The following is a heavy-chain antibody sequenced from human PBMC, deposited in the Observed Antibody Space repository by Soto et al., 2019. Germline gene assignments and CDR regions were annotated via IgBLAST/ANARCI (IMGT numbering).Heavy chain of an antibody. D-gene: IGHD3-16*01. CDR3: AKATSRGPYYYGMDV. J-gene: IGHJ6*02. V-gene: IGHV3-30*18. Sequence: GGSLRLSCAASGFTFSSYGMHWVRQAPGKGLEWVAVISYDGSNKYYADSVKGRFTISRDNSKNTLYLQMNSLRAEDTAVYYCAKATSRGPYYYGMDVWGQGTTVTVSS. CDR1: GFTFSSYG. CDR2: ISYDGSNK.